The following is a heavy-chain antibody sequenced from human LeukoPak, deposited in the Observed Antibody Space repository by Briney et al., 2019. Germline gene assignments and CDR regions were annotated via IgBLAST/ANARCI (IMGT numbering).Heavy chain of an antibody. J-gene: IGHJ4*02. V-gene: IGHV3-73*01. D-gene: IGHD6-19*01. CDR3: TGGSGWYSPDY. CDR1: GFTFSDSA. Sequence: GGSLRLSCAASGFTFSDSAMNWVRQASGKGLEWVGHIRGKTNSYATAYAASVRGRFTISRDDSKNTAYLQMNSLKTEDTAVYYCTGGSGWYSPDYWGQGTLVTVSS. CDR2: IRGKTNSYAT.